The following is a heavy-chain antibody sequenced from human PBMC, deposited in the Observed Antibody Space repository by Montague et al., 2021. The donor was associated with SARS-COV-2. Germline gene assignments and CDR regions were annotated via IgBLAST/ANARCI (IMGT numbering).Heavy chain of an antibody. CDR2: SYYRFKWYH. CDR1: GDSVAGNTAT. V-gene: IGHV6-1*01. Sequence: CAISGDSVAGNTATWKWKRQTSSLRLEWLVVSYYRFKWYHDYAISLKSRITINPDTSKNQFSLQLSSVAPEDTAVFYCARTTTRMLYPENAFDIWGQGTMVTVSS. D-gene: IGHD2-15*01. CDR3: ARTTTRMLYPENAFDI. J-gene: IGHJ3*02.